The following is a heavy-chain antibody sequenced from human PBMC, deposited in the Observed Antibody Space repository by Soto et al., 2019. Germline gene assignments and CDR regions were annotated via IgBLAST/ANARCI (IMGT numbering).Heavy chain of an antibody. CDR2: IRSKANSYAT. Sequence: EVQLVESGGGLVQPGGSLKLSCAASGFTFSGSAMHWVRQASGIGLEWVGRIRSKANSYATAYAASVKGSFTISRDVSKITAYLEMSSLKAADTAVYYCTGPDTAIAQTGWDYYYGMDVWCQGTKVTVSS. CDR1: GFTFSGSA. CDR3: TGPDTAIAQTGWDYYYGMDV. J-gene: IGHJ6*02. D-gene: IGHD5-18*01. V-gene: IGHV3-73*02.